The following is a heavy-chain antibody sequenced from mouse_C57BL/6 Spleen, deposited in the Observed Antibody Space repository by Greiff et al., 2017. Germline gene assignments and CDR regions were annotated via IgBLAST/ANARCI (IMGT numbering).Heavy chain of an antibody. J-gene: IGHJ2*01. V-gene: IGHV5-6*02. Sequence: EVKLMESGGDLVKPGASLKLSCAASGFTFSSYGMSWVRQTPDKRLEWVATISRGGSYTYYQDSVKGRFTISRDNAKSTLYLQMSSLKSEDTAVYYCARRGMITTYYFDYWGQGTTLTVSS. CDR3: ARRGMITTYYFDY. CDR1: GFTFSSYG. D-gene: IGHD2-4*01. CDR2: ISRGGSYT.